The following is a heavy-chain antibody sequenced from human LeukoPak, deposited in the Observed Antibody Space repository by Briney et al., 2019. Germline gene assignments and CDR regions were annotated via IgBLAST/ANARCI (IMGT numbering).Heavy chain of an antibody. J-gene: IGHJ4*02. CDR3: ARAVSGRFDY. CDR1: GGSISSSSYY. D-gene: IGHD6-19*01. V-gene: IGHV4-39*01. Sequence: PSETLSPTCTVSGGSISSSSYYWGWIRQPPGKGLEWIGSIYYSGSTYYNPSLKSRVTISVDTSKNQFSLRLSSVTAADTAIYYCARAVSGRFDYWGQGTLVTVSS. CDR2: IYYSGST.